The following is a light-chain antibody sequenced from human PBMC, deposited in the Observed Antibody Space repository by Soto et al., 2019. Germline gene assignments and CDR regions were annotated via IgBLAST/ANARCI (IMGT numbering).Light chain of an antibody. CDR2: GAS. Sequence: EIVLTQSPCTLSFSPWERSTFSFMASQSVSSSYIAWYQQKRGQAPRRLIYGASIRATGIPDRFSGSGSGTDFTLTISRLEPEDFALYYCQQYHTSPLTFGQGTKVDI. CDR3: QQYHTSPLT. CDR1: QSVSSSY. V-gene: IGKV3-20*01. J-gene: IGKJ1*01.